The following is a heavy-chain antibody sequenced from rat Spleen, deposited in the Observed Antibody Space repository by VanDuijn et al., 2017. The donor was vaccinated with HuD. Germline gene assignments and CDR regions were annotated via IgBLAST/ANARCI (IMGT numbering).Heavy chain of an antibody. D-gene: IGHD1-12*02. J-gene: IGHJ3*01. CDR3: ARRGDDGSYYYNWFAY. Sequence: EVQLVESGGGLVQPGRSMKLSCAASVFTFSNYYMAWVRQAPTKGLEWVASISTGGGNTYYRDSVKGRFPISRDNAKSTLYLQMDSLRSEDTATYYCARRGDDGSYYYNWFAYWGQGTLVTVSS. CDR1: VFTFSNYY. CDR2: ISTGGGNT. V-gene: IGHV5-25*01.